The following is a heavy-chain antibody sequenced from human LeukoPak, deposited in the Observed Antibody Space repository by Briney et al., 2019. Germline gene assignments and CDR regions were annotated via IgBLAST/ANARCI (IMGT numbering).Heavy chain of an antibody. D-gene: IGHD3-22*01. CDR2: INPSGGNT. Sequence: ASVKVSCKASGYTFTTYHIHWVRQAPGQGLEWMGIINPSGGNTNYAQKFQGRVAMTTDTSTTTMYMELSSLRSEDTAIYYCARADSADYYDSGGSIDYWGQGTLVTVSS. CDR3: ARADSADYYDSGGSIDY. CDR1: GYTFTTYH. J-gene: IGHJ4*02. V-gene: IGHV1-46*01.